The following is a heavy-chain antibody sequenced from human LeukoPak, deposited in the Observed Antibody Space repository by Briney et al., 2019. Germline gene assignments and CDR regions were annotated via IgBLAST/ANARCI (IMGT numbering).Heavy chain of an antibody. D-gene: IGHD4-23*01. J-gene: IGHJ4*02. CDR2: IIPIFGTA. CDR3: ASAHDYGGNDLDY. CDR1: GGTFSSYA. V-gene: IGHV1-69*05. Sequence: PVKVSCKASGGTFSSYAISWVRQAPGQGLEWMGRIIPIFGTANYAQKFQGRVTITTDESTSTAYMELSSLRSEDTAVYYCASAHDYGGNDLDYWGQGTLVTVSS.